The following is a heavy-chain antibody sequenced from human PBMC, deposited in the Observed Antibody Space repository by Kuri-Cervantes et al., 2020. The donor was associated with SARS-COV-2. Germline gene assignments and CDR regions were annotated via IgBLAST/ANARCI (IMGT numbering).Heavy chain of an antibody. Sequence: SETLSLTCTVSGVAISSSRYYWGGIRQPPGKGLEWIGSIYYSGSTYYNPSLNSRVTISVDTSKNQFSLKLSSVTAADTAVYCGSRHPAPQAWVYYYDSSGYYPFDYWGQGTLVTVSS. CDR1: GVAISSSRYY. CDR3: SRHPAPQAWVYYYDSSGYYPFDY. V-gene: IGHV4-39*01. J-gene: IGHJ4*02. D-gene: IGHD3-22*01. CDR2: IYYSGST.